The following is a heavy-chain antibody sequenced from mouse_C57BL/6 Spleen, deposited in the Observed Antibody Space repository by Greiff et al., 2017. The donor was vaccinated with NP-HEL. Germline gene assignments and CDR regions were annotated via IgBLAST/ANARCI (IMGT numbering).Heavy chain of an antibody. CDR3: ARAGEDV. CDR1: GYTFTSYW. Sequence: QVQLQQPGAELVKPGASVKLSCKASGYTFTSYWMQWVTQRPGQGLEWIGEIDPSDSYTNYNQKFKGKATLTVDTSSSTAYMQLSRLTSEDSAVYYCARAGEDVWGTGTTVTVSS. CDR2: IDPSDSYT. V-gene: IGHV1-50*01. J-gene: IGHJ1*03.